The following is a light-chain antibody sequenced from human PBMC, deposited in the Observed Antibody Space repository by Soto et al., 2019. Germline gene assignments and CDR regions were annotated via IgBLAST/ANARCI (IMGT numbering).Light chain of an antibody. J-gene: IGKJ3*01. CDR1: QSVSSSY. Sequence: EIVLTQSPGTLSLSPGERATLSCRASQSVSSSYLAWYQQKPGQAPRLLIYGASTRATGIPDRFSGSGSGTDFSLTISGLEPEDFAVYYCQQYASSPDGVTFGPGTKVDIK. V-gene: IGKV3-20*01. CDR3: QQYASSPDGVT. CDR2: GAS.